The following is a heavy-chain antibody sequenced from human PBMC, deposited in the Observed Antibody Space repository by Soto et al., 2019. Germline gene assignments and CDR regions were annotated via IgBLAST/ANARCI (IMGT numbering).Heavy chain of an antibody. CDR2: IYYSGST. CDR3: ARDHPRNYSSYGMDV. V-gene: IGHV4-31*03. Sequence: TLSLTCPVSGCSISSGGYYWSWIRQHPGKGLEWIGYIYYSGSTYYNPSLKSRVTISVDTSKNQFSLKLSSVTAADTAVYYCARDHPRNYSSYGMDVWGQGTTVTVSS. J-gene: IGHJ6*02. CDR1: GCSISSGGYY.